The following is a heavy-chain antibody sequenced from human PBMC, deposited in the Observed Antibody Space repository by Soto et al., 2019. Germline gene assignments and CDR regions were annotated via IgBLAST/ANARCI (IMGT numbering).Heavy chain of an antibody. V-gene: IGHV3-21*06. CDR3: ARRAVTTYHFFDY. CDR2: IHRASTYI. Sequence: GSLRLSCATXGFTFSSFDMDWVRQAPGKGLEWVSSIHRASTYIYYADSVRGRFTISRDNAKSSLYLQMNSLTVEDTAVYYCARRAVTTYHFFDYWGQGALVTVSS. CDR1: GFTFSSFD. D-gene: IGHD4-17*01. J-gene: IGHJ4*02.